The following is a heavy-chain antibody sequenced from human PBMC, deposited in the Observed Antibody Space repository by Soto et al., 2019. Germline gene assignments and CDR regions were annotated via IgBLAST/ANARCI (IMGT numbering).Heavy chain of an antibody. D-gene: IGHD6-13*01. CDR3: ARRGQQLAFYWDFDL. Sequence: QLQLQESGPGLVKPSETLSLTCSVSGVSISATSYYWGWIRQPPGKGLEWIGSVYYTGSTYYSPSLKSRVTLSVDTSKNQFSLRLSSVTAADAAVYYFARRGQQLAFYWDFDLWGRGTVVTVSS. CDR1: GVSISATSYY. CDR2: VYYTGST. J-gene: IGHJ2*01. V-gene: IGHV4-39*01.